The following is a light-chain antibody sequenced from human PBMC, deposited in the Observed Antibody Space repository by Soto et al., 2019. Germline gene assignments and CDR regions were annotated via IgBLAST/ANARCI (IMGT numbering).Light chain of an antibody. CDR1: QSVSSSY. Sequence: EIVMTQSPATLPVSPGERATLSCRASQSVSSSYLAWYQQKPGQAPRLLIYGASSRATGIPDRFSGGGSGTDFTLTISRLEPEDFAVYYCQQYGSSPETFGQGTKVDIK. J-gene: IGKJ1*01. CDR2: GAS. CDR3: QQYGSSPET. V-gene: IGKV3-20*01.